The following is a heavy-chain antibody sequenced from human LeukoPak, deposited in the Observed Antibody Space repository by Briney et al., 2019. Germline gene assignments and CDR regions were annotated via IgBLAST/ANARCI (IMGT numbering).Heavy chain of an antibody. CDR2: IYPGDSDT. CDR1: GYSFTSYW. Sequence: GESLKISCKGSGYSFTSYWIGWVRQMPGKGLEWMGIIYPGDSDTRYSPSFQGQVTISADKSISTAYLQWSSLKASDTAMYYCARSLYCSSTSCHLDYWGQGTLVTVSS. V-gene: IGHV5-51*01. J-gene: IGHJ4*02. CDR3: ARSLYCSSTSCHLDY. D-gene: IGHD2-2*01.